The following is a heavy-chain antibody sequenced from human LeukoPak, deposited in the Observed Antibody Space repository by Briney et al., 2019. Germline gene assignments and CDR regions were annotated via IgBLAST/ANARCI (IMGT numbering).Heavy chain of an antibody. D-gene: IGHD6-13*01. CDR1: GGSISSGSYY. V-gene: IGHV4-61*02. J-gene: IGHJ4*02. Sequence: PSQTLSLTCTVSGGSISSGSYYWSWIRQPAGKGLEWIGRIYTSGSTNYNPSLKSRVTISVDTSKNQFSLKLSSVTAADTAVYYCARVGARSWSSEFDYWGQGTLVTVSS. CDR2: IYTSGST. CDR3: ARVGARSWSSEFDY.